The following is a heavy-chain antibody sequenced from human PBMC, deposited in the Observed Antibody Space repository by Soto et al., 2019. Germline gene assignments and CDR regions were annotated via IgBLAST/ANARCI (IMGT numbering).Heavy chain of an antibody. CDR1: GYTFTSYD. V-gene: IGHV1-8*01. D-gene: IGHD3-10*01. Sequence: ASVKVSCKASGYTFTSYDIHWVRQATGQGLEWMGWLNPNSGNTGYAQKFQGRVTMTRSTSIRTAYMELSSLRSEDTAVYYCARGLTDYGSGSYSRDYCGQGTMVTVYS. J-gene: IGHJ4*02. CDR3: ARGLTDYGSGSYSRDY. CDR2: LNPNSGNT.